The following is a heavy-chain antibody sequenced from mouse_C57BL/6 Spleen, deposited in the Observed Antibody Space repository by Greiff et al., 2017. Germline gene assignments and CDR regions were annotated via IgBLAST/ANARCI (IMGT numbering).Heavy chain of an antibody. Sequence: VQLQQSGAELVKPGASVKISCTASGYAFSSYWMNWVQQRPGKGLEWLGQIYPGDGATNYNGMFKGKATLTADKSSSTAYSQLSSLTTEDSAVYFCARGDYGSSHWDFDVWGTGTTVTVSS. J-gene: IGHJ1*03. D-gene: IGHD1-1*01. CDR1: GYAFSSYW. V-gene: IGHV1-80*01. CDR3: ARGDYGSSHWDFDV. CDR2: IYPGDGAT.